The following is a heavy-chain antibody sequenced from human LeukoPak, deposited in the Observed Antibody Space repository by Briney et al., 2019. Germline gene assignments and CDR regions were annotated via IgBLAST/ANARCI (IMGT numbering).Heavy chain of an antibody. CDR3: AHLRGGG. Sequence: SGPTLVNPTQTLTLTYTFSGFLLSTSGAGVGWIRQPPGKALEWLALIYWDDDKRYSPSLQGRLTINKGTSKNPVGLTMTNMDPVDTATYFCAHLRGGGWGKGTTVTVSS. J-gene: IGHJ6*04. V-gene: IGHV2-5*02. CDR1: GFLLSTSGAG. D-gene: IGHD3-10*01. CDR2: IYWDDDK.